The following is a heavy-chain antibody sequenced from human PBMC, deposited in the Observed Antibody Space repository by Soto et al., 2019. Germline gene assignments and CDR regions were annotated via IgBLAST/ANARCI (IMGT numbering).Heavy chain of an antibody. D-gene: IGHD1-1*01. Sequence: LTCSVSGGSISTVGHYWTWIRQPPGKGLEWIGSIYHTGSTYYSKSLRSRLTMSVDTSKSQFSLRLSSVTAADTAVYYCARATGTLRSRNCDYWGQGSLVTVSS. CDR3: ARATGTLRSRNCDY. CDR2: IYHTGST. V-gene: IGHV4-31*03. CDR1: GGSISTVGHY. J-gene: IGHJ4*02.